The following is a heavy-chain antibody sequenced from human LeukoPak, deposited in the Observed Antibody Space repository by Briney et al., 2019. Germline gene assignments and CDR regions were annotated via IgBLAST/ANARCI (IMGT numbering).Heavy chain of an antibody. CDR1: GYSISSGYY. Sequence: PSETLSLTCAVSGYSISSGYYWGWIRQPPGKGLEWIGSIYHSGSTYYNPSLKSRVTISVDTSKNQFSLKLSSVTAADTAVCYCARACSSTSCYGWFDPWGQGTLVTVSS. D-gene: IGHD2-2*01. CDR3: ARACSSTSCYGWFDP. CDR2: IYHSGST. J-gene: IGHJ5*02. V-gene: IGHV4-38-2*01.